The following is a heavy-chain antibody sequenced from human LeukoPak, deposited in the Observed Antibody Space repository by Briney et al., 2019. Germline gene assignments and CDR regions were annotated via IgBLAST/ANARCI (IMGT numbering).Heavy chain of an antibody. Sequence: SETLSLTCTVSGGSISSYYWSWIRQPAGKGLEWIGRIYTSGSTNYNPSLKSRVTMSVDTSKNQFSLKLSSVTAADTAVYYCAREGLESAVTTSNWFDPWGQGTLVIVSS. CDR2: IYTSGST. J-gene: IGHJ5*02. D-gene: IGHD4-11*01. CDR3: AREGLESAVTTSNWFDP. CDR1: GGSISSYY. V-gene: IGHV4-4*07.